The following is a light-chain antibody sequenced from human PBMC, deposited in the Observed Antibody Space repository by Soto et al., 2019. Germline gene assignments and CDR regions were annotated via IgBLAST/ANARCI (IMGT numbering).Light chain of an antibody. CDR3: CSYAGSSTLV. CDR1: SSDVGSYNL. J-gene: IGLJ2*01. CDR2: EGN. Sequence: QSVLTQPASVSGSPGQSITISCTGTSSDVGSYNLVSWYQQHPGKAPKLMIYEGNKRPSGVSNRFSASKSGNTASLTISGLQTEDEADYHCCSYAGSSTLVFGGGTKVTVL. V-gene: IGLV2-23*01.